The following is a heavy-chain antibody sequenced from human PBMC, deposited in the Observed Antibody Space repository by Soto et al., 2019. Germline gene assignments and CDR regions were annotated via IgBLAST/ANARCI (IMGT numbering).Heavy chain of an antibody. J-gene: IGHJ5*02. D-gene: IGHD3-10*01. V-gene: IGHV3-48*03. Sequence: PGGSLRLSCAASTFTISTYEMTWVRQAPGKGLEWVSYISDRGSTIYYADSVKGRFTISRDNANNSLYLQMNSLRVEDTAVYYCARMLRRSGTWFDPWGQGTLVTVSS. CDR1: TFTISTYE. CDR3: ARMLRRSGTWFDP. CDR2: ISDRGSTI.